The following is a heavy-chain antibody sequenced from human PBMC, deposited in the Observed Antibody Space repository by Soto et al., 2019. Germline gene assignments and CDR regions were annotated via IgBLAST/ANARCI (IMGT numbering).Heavy chain of an antibody. V-gene: IGHV2-5*02. CDR1: GFSLTTSGVG. CDR2: IYWDDDK. Sequence: QITLKESGPARVRPTQTLALTCTFSGFSLTTSGVGVAWIRKTPGKALEWLAVIYWDDDKRYSPSLKSRLTITKDTSKNQVVLTMADMDPVDTATYFCAHRGYMYGNWDHGYFDYWGQGTLVTVSS. J-gene: IGHJ4*02. D-gene: IGHD5-18*01. CDR3: AHRGYMYGNWDHGYFDY.